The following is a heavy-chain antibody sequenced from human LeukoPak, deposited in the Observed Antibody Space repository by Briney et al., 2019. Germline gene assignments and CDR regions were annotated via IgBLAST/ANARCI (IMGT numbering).Heavy chain of an antibody. CDR1: GFTFSSHW. D-gene: IGHD3-16*01. J-gene: IGHJ6*02. CDR2: INHNGNVN. Sequence: GGSLRLSCAASGFTFSSHWMHWVRQAPGKGLEWVASINHNGNVNYYVDSVKGRFTISRDNAKNSLYLQMSNLRAEDTAVYFCARGGGLDVWGQGATVTVSS. CDR3: ARGGGLDV. V-gene: IGHV3-7*03.